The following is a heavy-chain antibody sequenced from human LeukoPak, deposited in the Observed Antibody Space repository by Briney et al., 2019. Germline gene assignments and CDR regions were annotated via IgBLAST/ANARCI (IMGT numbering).Heavy chain of an antibody. D-gene: IGHD4-17*01. CDR1: GGSISSGNYY. J-gene: IGHJ4*02. CDR3: ARDTTGLGNYFAS. CDR2: IYTSGTT. Sequence: SETLSLTCTVSGGSISSGNYYYSWIRQPAGKGLEWLGRIYTSGTTDYNPSLKSRVTISVDTSKNKFSLKLGSVTAADTAVYYCARDTTGLGNYFASWGQGTLVTVSS. V-gene: IGHV4-61*02.